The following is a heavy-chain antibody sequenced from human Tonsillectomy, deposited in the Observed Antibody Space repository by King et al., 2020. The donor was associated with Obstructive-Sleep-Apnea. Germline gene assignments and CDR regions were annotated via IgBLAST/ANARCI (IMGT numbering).Heavy chain of an antibody. CDR3: ARDSQVLLWFGELGYYYGMDV. CDR2: ISSSSSYI. J-gene: IGHJ6*02. D-gene: IGHD3-10*01. V-gene: IGHV3-21*01. CDR1: GFTFSSYS. Sequence: VQLVESGGGLVKPGGSLRLSCAASGFTFSSYSMNWVRQAPGKGLEWVSSISSSSSYIYYADSVKGRFTISRDNAKNSLYLQMNSLRAEDTAVYYCARDSQVLLWFGELGYYYGMDVWGQGTTVTVSS.